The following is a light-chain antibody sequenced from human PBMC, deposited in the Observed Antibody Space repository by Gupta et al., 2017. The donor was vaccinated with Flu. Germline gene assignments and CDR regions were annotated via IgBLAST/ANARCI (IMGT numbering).Light chain of an antibody. Sequence: EHSAATSGTGTTSDVDAYDSGSRYQQHPGQTPILIIYDVNNRPAGVPDRFAGSKSGNTASLTISGLQAEDEADYHCNSDGAAILFGGGTRLTVL. CDR2: DVN. CDR3: NSDGAAIL. J-gene: IGLJ2*01. CDR1: TSDVDAYDS. V-gene: IGLV2-11*01.